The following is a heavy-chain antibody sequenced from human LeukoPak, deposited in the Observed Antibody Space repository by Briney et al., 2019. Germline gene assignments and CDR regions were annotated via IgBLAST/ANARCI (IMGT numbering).Heavy chain of an antibody. CDR1: GFTFSSYS. CDR2: ISSSSSTI. CDR3: ARDERALSWQWLVQDYYYYYGMDV. J-gene: IGHJ6*02. D-gene: IGHD6-19*01. V-gene: IGHV3-48*01. Sequence: GGSLRLSCAASGFTFSSYSMNWVRQAPGKGLECVSYISSSSSTIYYADSVKGRFTISRDNAKNSLYLQMNSLRAEDTAVYYCARDERALSWQWLVQDYYYYYGMDVWGQGTTVTVSS.